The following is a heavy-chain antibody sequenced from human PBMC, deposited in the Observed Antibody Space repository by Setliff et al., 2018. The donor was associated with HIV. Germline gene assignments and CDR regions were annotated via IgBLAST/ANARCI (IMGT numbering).Heavy chain of an antibody. CDR3: ARDSSGTYTQDDDALDL. J-gene: IGHJ3*01. V-gene: IGHV3-74*01. Sequence: PGGSLRLSCAASGFTFSNSWMHWVRQAPEKGLVWFSHINSDGSGTSYADSVKGRFTISRDNAKNTLYLQMNSLRAEDTAMYYCARDSSGTYTQDDDALDLWGQGTMVTVSS. CDR1: GFTFSNSW. CDR2: INSDGSGT. D-gene: IGHD1-26*01.